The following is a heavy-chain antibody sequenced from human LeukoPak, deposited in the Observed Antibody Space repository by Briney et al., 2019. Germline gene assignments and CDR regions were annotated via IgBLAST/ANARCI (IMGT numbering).Heavy chain of an antibody. CDR1: GYTFSNYA. CDR2: ISAYNGNT. V-gene: IGHV1-18*01. Sequence: ASVKVSCKASGYTFSNYAITWVRQAPGQGLEWMGWISAYNGNTNYAQKLQGRVTMTTDTSTSTAYMELRSLRSDDTAVYYCARSEGYYYGSGSYPYYFDYWGLGTLVTVSS. CDR3: ARSEGYYYGSGSYPYYFDY. D-gene: IGHD3-10*01. J-gene: IGHJ4*02.